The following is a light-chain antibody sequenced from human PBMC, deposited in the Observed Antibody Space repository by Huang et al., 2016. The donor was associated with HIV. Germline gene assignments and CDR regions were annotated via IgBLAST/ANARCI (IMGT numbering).Light chain of an antibody. J-gene: IGKJ4*01. CDR2: DAS. CDR1: QSVSSY. Sequence: EIILTQSPATLSLSPGERATLSCRASQSVSSYLAWYQQKPGQAPRLLIYDASNRAPGIPARFSGSGSGKDFTLTISSLEPEDFAVYYCQQRSNRPPLTFGGGTKVEIK. CDR3: QQRSNRPPLT. V-gene: IGKV3-11*01.